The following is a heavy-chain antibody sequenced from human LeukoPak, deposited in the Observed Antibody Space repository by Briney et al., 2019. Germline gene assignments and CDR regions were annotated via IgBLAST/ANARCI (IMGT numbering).Heavy chain of an antibody. CDR1: GGYIRSRSYY. Sequence: PSETLSLTRTVSGGYIRSRSYYWGWIRQPPGKGLEWIGSIYYSGSTYYNPSLKSRVTISVDTSKNQFSLKLSSVTAADTAVYYCARLSTMIVAYWGQGTLVTVSS. J-gene: IGHJ4*02. CDR2: IYYSGST. D-gene: IGHD3-22*01. CDR3: ARLSTMIVAY. V-gene: IGHV4-39*01.